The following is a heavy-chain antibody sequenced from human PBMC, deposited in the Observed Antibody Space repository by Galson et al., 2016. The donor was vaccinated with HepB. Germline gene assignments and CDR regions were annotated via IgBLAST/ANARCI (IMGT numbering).Heavy chain of an antibody. V-gene: IGHV3-7*01. CDR1: GFTFSKYW. J-gene: IGHJ5*02. Sequence: SLRLSCAASGFTFSKYWMSWVRQAPGKRLEWVANIKQDGSEKDYVDSVKGRFTISRDNAKNSLYLKMNSLRAEDTAVYYCVREDVGGFDPWGQGTLVTVSS. CDR3: VREDVGGFDP. CDR2: IKQDGSEK. D-gene: IGHD3-16*01.